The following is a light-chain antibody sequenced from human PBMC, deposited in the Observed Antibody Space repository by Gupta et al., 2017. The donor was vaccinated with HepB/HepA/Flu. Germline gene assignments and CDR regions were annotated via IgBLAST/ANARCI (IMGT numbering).Light chain of an antibody. CDR1: ESLLDSNGKTY. CDR2: GVS. Sequence: DIVMTQTPLSLSVTRGQPASISCKSSESLLDSNGKTYLYWYLQKAGQPPQLLIYGVSNRFSGVPDRVSGSGSVTDFTLKISRVEAVDVGTYYCNQSIQHPKTFGQGTKVEI. J-gene: IGKJ1*01. V-gene: IGKV2D-29*01. CDR3: NQSIQHPKT.